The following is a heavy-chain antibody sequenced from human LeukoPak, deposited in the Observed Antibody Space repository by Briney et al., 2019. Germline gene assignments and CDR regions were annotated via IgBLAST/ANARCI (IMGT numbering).Heavy chain of an antibody. V-gene: IGHV3-21*01. CDR1: GFIFNDYT. Sequence: GESLKISXAASGFIFNDYTMNWVRQAPGKGLEWGSSISSGGNYVYYADSVRGRFTISRDNAKNSLYLQMNSLRAEDTAVYYCARDLGSRPYDSSGFPPDYWGQGTLVTVSS. D-gene: IGHD3-22*01. CDR3: ARDLGSRPYDSSGFPPDY. J-gene: IGHJ4*02. CDR2: ISSGGNYV.